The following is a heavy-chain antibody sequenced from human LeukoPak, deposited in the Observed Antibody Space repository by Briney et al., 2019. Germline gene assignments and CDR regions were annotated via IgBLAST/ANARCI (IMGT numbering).Heavy chain of an antibody. CDR2: IDSGSDDI. V-gene: IGHV3-21*05. CDR1: GFTFSLYA. J-gene: IGHJ4*02. Sequence: GGSLRLSCAASGFTFSLYAMNWVRQAPGKGLEWVSYIDSGSDDIHYADSVRGRFTISRDNAKNSLYLQMNSLRAEDTAVYYCARCSRFGGDFDYWGQGTLVTVSS. CDR3: ARCSRFGGDFDY. D-gene: IGHD3-10*01.